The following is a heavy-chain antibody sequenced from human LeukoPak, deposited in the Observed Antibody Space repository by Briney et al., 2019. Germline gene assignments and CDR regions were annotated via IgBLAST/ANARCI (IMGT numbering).Heavy chain of an antibody. J-gene: IGHJ6*03. CDR2: INHSGST. CDR3: ARGRHVVVPAPDYYYYYYMDV. D-gene: IGHD2-2*01. CDR1: GGSFSGYY. V-gene: IGHV4-34*01. Sequence: PSETLSLTCAVYGGSFSGYYWSWIRQPPGKGLEWIGEINHSGSTNYNPSLKSRVTISVDTSENQFSLKLSSVTAADTAVYYCARGRHVVVPAPDYYYYYYMDVWGKGTTVTVSS.